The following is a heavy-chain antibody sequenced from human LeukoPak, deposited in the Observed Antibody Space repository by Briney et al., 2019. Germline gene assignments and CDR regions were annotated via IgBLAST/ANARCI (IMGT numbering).Heavy chain of an antibody. J-gene: IGHJ4*02. Sequence: GGSLRLSCAASGFTFTSYAMSWVRQAPGKGLEWVSAISGSGGETYYADSVKGRFTISRDNSKNTLYLQMNSLRAEDTAIYYCANGILRYFDWLLSPVDYWGQGTLVTVSS. CDR2: ISGSGGET. V-gene: IGHV3-23*01. CDR3: ANGILRYFDWLLSPVDY. D-gene: IGHD3-9*01. CDR1: GFTFTSYA.